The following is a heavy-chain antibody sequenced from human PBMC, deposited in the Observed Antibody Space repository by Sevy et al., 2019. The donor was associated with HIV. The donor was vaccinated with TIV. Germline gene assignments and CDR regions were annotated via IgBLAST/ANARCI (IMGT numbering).Heavy chain of an antibody. Sequence: SETLTLTCTVSGGSISSSSYYWGWIRQPPGKGLEWIGSIYYSGSTYYNPSLKRRVTISVDTSKNQFSLKLSSVTAADTAVYYCLKFDGSGSYPDYWGQGTLVTDSS. CDR1: GGSISSSSYY. J-gene: IGHJ4*02. CDR3: LKFDGSGSYPDY. D-gene: IGHD3-10*01. CDR2: IYYSGST. V-gene: IGHV4-39*01.